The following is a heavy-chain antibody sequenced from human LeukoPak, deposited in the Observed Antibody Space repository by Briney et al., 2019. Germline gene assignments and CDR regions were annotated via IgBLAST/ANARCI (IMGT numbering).Heavy chain of an antibody. CDR3: ARKTEAYYYDSSGPFDY. J-gene: IGHJ4*02. Sequence: ASVKVSCKASGCTFTSYGIGWVRQAPGQGLEWIGWISAYNGNTNYAQKLQGRVTMTTDTSTSTAYMELRSLRSDDTAVYYCARKTEAYYYDSSGPFDYWGQGTLVTVSS. D-gene: IGHD3-22*01. V-gene: IGHV1-18*01. CDR2: ISAYNGNT. CDR1: GCTFTSYG.